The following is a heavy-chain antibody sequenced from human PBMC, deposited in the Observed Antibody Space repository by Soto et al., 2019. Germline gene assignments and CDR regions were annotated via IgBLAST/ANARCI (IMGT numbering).Heavy chain of an antibody. Sequence: QVQLVQSGAEVKKPGSSVKVSCKASGGTFSSYAISWVRQAPGQGLEWMGGIIPIFGTANYAQKFQGRVTITADESTSTAYMELSSLRSEDKAKYYCASNPAAAGTLGAFDIWGQGTMVTVSS. J-gene: IGHJ3*02. V-gene: IGHV1-69*01. CDR1: GGTFSSYA. D-gene: IGHD6-13*01. CDR2: IIPIFGTA. CDR3: ASNPAAAGTLGAFDI.